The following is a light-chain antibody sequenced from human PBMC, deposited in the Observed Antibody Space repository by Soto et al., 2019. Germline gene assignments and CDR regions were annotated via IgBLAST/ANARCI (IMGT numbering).Light chain of an antibody. CDR3: CSYAGSYTWV. Sequence: QSALTQPRSVSGSPGQSVTISCTGTSSDVGGYNYVSWYQQHPGKAPKVMIYDVSKRPSGVPDRFSGSKSGNTASLTISGLQAEDEADYYCCSYAGSYTWVFGGGTQVTVL. J-gene: IGLJ3*02. CDR2: DVS. V-gene: IGLV2-11*01. CDR1: SSDVGGYNY.